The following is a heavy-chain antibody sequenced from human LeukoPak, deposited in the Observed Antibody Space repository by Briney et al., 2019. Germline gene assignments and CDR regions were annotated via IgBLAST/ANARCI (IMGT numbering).Heavy chain of an antibody. CDR1: GYSTSSGYY. V-gene: IGHV4-38-2*02. D-gene: IGHD1-26*01. J-gene: IGHJ4*02. Sequence: PSETLSLTCAVSGYSTSSGYYWGWIRQPPGKGLEWIGSIYHSGSTYYNPSLKSRVTISVDTSKNQFSLKLSSVTAADTAVYYCARDGEQSPGLGDYFDYWGQGTLVTVSS. CDR2: IYHSGST. CDR3: ARDGEQSPGLGDYFDY.